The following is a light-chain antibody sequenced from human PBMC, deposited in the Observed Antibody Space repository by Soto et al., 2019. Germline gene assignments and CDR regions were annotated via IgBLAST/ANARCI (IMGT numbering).Light chain of an antibody. Sequence: QAVVTQPPSASGSPGQSVTISCTGTSSDVGGYNFVSWYQQHPGKAPKLMNYDVTERPSGVPDRFSGSKSGNTASLTVSGLQGEDEADYYCSSYAGSNIPVLFGGGTKLTVL. V-gene: IGLV2-8*01. CDR2: DVT. CDR1: SSDVGGYNF. CDR3: SSYAGSNIPVL. J-gene: IGLJ2*01.